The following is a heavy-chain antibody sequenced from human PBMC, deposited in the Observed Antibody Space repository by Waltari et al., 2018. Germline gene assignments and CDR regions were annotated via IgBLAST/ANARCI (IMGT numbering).Heavy chain of an antibody. Sequence: DVQVVESGGGLVQPGGPLRVSCVASGFTCSTDSMPWVRQVPGKGLEWVSDMSGNGDSVFYADSVKGRFTISRDNSKNTLFLQMNNLRAEDTATYYCAKNAANYYYYMDAWGKGTTVTVSS. CDR3: AKNAANYYYYMDA. CDR1: GFTCSTDS. J-gene: IGHJ6*03. D-gene: IGHD2-2*01. CDR2: MSGNGDSV. V-gene: IGHV3-23*04.